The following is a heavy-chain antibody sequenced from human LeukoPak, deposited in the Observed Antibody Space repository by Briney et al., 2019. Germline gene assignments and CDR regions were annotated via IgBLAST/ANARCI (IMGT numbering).Heavy chain of an antibody. Sequence: SETLSLTCTVSGGSISSYYWSWIRQPPGKGLEWIGYIYYSGSTNYNPSLKSRVTISVDTSKNQFSLKLSSVTAADTAVYYCARTFPYYYYGMDVWGQGTTVTVSS. V-gene: IGHV4-59*01. CDR3: ARTFPYYYYGMDV. CDR1: GGSISSYY. J-gene: IGHJ6*02. CDR2: IYYSGST. D-gene: IGHD3-16*01.